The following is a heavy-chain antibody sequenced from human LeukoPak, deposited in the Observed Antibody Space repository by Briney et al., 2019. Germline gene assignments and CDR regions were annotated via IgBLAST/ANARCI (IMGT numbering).Heavy chain of an antibody. CDR1: GYSFTSYG. D-gene: IGHD2-8*02. J-gene: IGHJ4*02. V-gene: IGHV5-51*01. Sequence: HGESLKISCKGSGYSFTSYGIGWVGRMPGKGLGGRGIIYPGDSSTRYSPSFQGQATISAAKSISTAYLQWSSLKASDTAIYYCARHFITEGYCTGGYCSHFDFWGQGTLVTVSS. CDR3: ARHFITEGYCTGGYCSHFDF. CDR2: IYPGDSST.